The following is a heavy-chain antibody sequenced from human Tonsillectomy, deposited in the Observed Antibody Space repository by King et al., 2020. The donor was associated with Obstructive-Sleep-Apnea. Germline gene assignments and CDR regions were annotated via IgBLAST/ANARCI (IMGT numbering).Heavy chain of an antibody. CDR2: IYYSGST. CDR3: ARGTGERPYSSGWYSSTNTLYYYYYGMDV. D-gene: IGHD6-19*01. J-gene: IGHJ6*02. CDR1: GGSISSYY. Sequence: QLQESGPGLVKPSETLSLTCTVSGGSISSYYWSWIRQPPGKGLEWIGYIYYSGSTNYNPSLKSRVTISVDTSKNQFSLKLSSVTAADTAVYYCARGTGERPYSSGWYSSTNTLYYYYYGMDVWGQGTTVTVSS. V-gene: IGHV4-59*01.